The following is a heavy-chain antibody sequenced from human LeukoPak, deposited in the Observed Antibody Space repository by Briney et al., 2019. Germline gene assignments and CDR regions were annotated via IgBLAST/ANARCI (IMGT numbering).Heavy chain of an antibody. J-gene: IGHJ4*02. CDR3: ARDWGSGWYYFDY. CDR1: GFTVSSNY. Sequence: PGGSLRLSCAASGFTVSSNYMSWVRQAPGKGLEWVSVIYSGGNTYYADSVKGRFTISRDNSKNTLYLQMNSLRAEDTAVYYCARDWGSGWYYFDYWGQGTLVTVSS. V-gene: IGHV3-66*01. D-gene: IGHD6-19*01. CDR2: IYSGGNT.